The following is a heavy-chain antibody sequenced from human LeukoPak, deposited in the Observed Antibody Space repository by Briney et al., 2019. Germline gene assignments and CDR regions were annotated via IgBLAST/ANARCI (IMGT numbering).Heavy chain of an antibody. CDR3: ARVVGDSSSSYYYYMDV. CDR1: GGSISSYY. CDR2: IYTSGST. Sequence: SETLSLTCTVSGGSISSYYWSWIRQPAGKGLEWIGRIYTSGSTNYNPSLKSRVTMSVDTSKNQFSLKLSSVTAADTAVYYCARVVGDSSSSYYYYMDVWGKGTTVTVSS. V-gene: IGHV4-4*07. J-gene: IGHJ6*03. D-gene: IGHD6-6*01.